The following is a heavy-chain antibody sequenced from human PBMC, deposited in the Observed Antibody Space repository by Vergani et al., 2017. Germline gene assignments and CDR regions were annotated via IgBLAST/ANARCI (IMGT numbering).Heavy chain of an antibody. D-gene: IGHD2-21*01. CDR3: ADLYGDDGFSHF. CDR2: ISGQNFRT. J-gene: IGHJ4*02. CDR1: GFTFTAHG. V-gene: IGHV3-23*01. Sequence: EVQLLESGGGLAQPGESLRLSCVASGFTFTAHGLNWVRQAPGKGLEWVSGISGQNFRTHYADSVKGRFTISRDDSKNTVYLQINSLSAEDTAFYYCADLYGDDGFSHFWGQGTLVTVSS.